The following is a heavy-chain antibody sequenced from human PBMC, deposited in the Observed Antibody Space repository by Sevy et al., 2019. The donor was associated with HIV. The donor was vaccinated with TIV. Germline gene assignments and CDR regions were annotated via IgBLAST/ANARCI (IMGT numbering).Heavy chain of an antibody. Sequence: ASVKVSCKASGYTFTDYYLHWVRQAPGQGLEWMGWINPNSGGTNYAQKFQGRVTMTRDTSISPAYMELSRLRSDDTAVYYCARVWIPAANYGMDVWGQGTTVTVSS. D-gene: IGHD2-2*01. J-gene: IGHJ6*02. V-gene: IGHV1-2*02. CDR2: INPNSGGT. CDR3: ARVWIPAANYGMDV. CDR1: GYTFTDYY.